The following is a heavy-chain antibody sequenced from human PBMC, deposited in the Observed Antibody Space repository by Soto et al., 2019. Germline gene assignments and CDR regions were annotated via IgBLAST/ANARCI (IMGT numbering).Heavy chain of an antibody. Sequence: GSLRLSCSASGFSFHMYALSWVRQAPGRGLEWVSAISASGGSPYYADSVKGRFTIYRDNFRKTLYLQMNSLRAEDTSVYYCVKVAYYDFWSGYKDVYFDYWGQGTQVTVSS. CDR1: GFSFHMYA. CDR3: VKVAYYDFWSGYKDVYFDY. D-gene: IGHD3-3*01. J-gene: IGHJ4*02. CDR2: ISASGGSP. V-gene: IGHV3-23*01.